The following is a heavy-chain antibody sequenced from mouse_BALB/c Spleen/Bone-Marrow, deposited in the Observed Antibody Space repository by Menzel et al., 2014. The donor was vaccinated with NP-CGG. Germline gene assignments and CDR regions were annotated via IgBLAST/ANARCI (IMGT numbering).Heavy chain of an antibody. D-gene: IGHD4-1*01. CDR2: IYPGDGST. Sequence: VKLVESGPELVKPGASVKMSCKASGYTFTSYYIHCVKRRPGQGLEWIGWIYPGDGSTKYNEKFKGKTTLTADKSSSTAYMLLSSLTSEDSAIYFCARKENWAYAMDYWGQGTSVTVSS. V-gene: IGHV1S56*01. CDR1: GYTFTSYY. CDR3: ARKENWAYAMDY. J-gene: IGHJ4*01.